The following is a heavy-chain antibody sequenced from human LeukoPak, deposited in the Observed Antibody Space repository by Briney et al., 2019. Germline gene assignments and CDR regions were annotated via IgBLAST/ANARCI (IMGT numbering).Heavy chain of an antibody. J-gene: IGHJ6*04. CDR3: ARDSPRDFWSGYYLALDVDV. CDR2: ISAYNGNT. CDR1: GYTFTIYG. D-gene: IGHD3-3*01. V-gene: IGHV1-18*01. Sequence: ASVTVSCKASGYTFTIYGISWVRQAPGQGLEWMGWISAYNGNTNYAQKLQGRVTMTTDTSTSTAYMELRSLRSDDTAVYYCARDSPRDFWSGYYLALDVDVWGKGTTVTVSS.